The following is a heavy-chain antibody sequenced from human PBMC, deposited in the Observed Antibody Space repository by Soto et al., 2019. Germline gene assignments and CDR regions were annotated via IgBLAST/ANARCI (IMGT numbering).Heavy chain of an antibody. J-gene: IGHJ4*02. Sequence: SETLSLTCTVSGYSISSGYYWGWIRQPPGKGLEWIGSIYHSGSTYYNPSLKSRVTISVDTSKNQFSLKLSSVTAADTAVYYCARCVSGYIAAPSPFDYWGQGTLVTVSS. CDR2: IYHSGST. V-gene: IGHV4-38-2*02. CDR3: ARCVSGYIAAPSPFDY. CDR1: GYSISSGYY. D-gene: IGHD6-6*01.